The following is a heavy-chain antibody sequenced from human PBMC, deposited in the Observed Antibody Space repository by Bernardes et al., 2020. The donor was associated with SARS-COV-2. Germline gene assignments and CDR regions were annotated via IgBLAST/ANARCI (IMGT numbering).Heavy chain of an antibody. V-gene: IGHV3-33*01. J-gene: IGHJ6*02. D-gene: IGHD3-3*01. CDR2: IWYDGSNK. Sequence: GGYLRLSCAASGFTFSSYGMHWVRQAPGKGLEWVAVIWYDGSNKYYADSVKGRFTISRDNSKNTLYLQMNSLRAEDTAVYYCARDLQRYDFWSGYQHYYYGMDVWGQGTTVTVS. CDR1: GFTFSSYG. CDR3: ARDLQRYDFWSGYQHYYYGMDV.